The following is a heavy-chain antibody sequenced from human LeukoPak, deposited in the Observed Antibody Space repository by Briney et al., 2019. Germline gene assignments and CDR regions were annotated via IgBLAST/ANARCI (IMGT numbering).Heavy chain of an antibody. CDR3: ARAVGQWLANGYYYYMDV. D-gene: IGHD6-19*01. CDR2: INHSGST. V-gene: IGHV4-38-2*02. CDR1: GYSISSGYY. Sequence: PSETLSLTCTVSGYSISSGYYWGWIRQPPGKGLEWIGEINHSGSTNYNPSLKSRVTISVDTSKNEFSLKLSSVTAADTAVYYCARAVGQWLANGYYYYMDVWGKGTTVTVSS. J-gene: IGHJ6*03.